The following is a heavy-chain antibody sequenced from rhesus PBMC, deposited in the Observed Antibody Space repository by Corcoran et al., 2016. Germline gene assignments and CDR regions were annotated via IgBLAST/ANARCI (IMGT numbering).Heavy chain of an antibody. CDR2: IYGSGSST. D-gene: IGHD2-21*01. V-gene: IGHV4-169*01. CDR3: ARGGGDCTGSGCYPFGY. J-gene: IGHJ4*01. Sequence: QLQLQESGPGLVKPSETLSVTCAVSGGSISSSYWSWIRQAPGKGLEWIGFIYGSGSSTNYNPSLKSRVTLSVDTSKNQLSLKRSSVTAADTAVYYWARGGGDCTGSGCYPFGYWGQGVLVTVSS. CDR1: GGSISSSY.